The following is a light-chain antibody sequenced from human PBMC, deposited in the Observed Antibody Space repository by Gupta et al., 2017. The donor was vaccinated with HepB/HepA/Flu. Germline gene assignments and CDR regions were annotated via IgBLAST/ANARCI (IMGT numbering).Light chain of an antibody. CDR1: SSNIGNNY. CDR2: DNN. V-gene: IGLV1-51*01. CDR3: GTWDSSLSAGV. Sequence: QSVLTQPPSGSAAPGQKGTISCSGSSSNIGNNYVSWYQQLPGTAPKLLIYDNNKRPSGIPDRFSGSKSGTSATLGITGLQTGDEADYYCGTWDSSLSAGVFCGGAKLTVL. J-gene: IGLJ3*02.